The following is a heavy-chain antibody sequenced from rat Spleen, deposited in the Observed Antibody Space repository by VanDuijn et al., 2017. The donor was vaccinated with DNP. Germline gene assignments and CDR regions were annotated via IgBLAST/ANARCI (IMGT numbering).Heavy chain of an antibody. J-gene: IGHJ2*01. CDR1: GFAFSDYY. Sequence: EVQLVQSGGGLLQPGRSLTLSCAASGFAFSDYYMAWVRQAPSKGLEWVAYITYDGGHTYYRDSVKGRFTISRDNAKSTLYLQMNSLRSEDMATYYCIRWNSGHFDYWGQGVMVTVSS. CDR2: ITYDGGHT. V-gene: IGHV5-22*01. CDR3: IRWNSGHFDY. D-gene: IGHD4-3*01.